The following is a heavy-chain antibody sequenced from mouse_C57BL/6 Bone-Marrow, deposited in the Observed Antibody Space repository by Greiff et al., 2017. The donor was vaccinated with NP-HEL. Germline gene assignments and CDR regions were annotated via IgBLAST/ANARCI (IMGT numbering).Heavy chain of an antibody. D-gene: IGHD1-1*01. CDR2: INPGSGGT. CDR1: GYAFTNYL. CDR3: ARSDGSRFAY. Sequence: VQRVESGAELVRPGTSVKVSCKASGYAFTNYLIEWVKQRPGQGLEWIGVINPGSGGTNYNEKFKGKATLTADKSSSTAYMQLSSLTSEDAAVYFCARSDGSRFAYWGQGTLVTVSA. J-gene: IGHJ3*01. V-gene: IGHV1-54*01.